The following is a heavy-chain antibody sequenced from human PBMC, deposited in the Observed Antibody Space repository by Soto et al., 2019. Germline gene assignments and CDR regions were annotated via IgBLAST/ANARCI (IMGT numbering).Heavy chain of an antibody. CDR3: ARRGSGFDGLDH. J-gene: IGHJ4*02. V-gene: IGHV5-10-1*01. Sequence: GESLKISCKGSGYSFTSYWIGWVRQMPGKGLEWMGTIDPSDSYVNYGPSFQGHVTISADKSISTAYLQWGSLKASDTAIYYCARRGSGFDGLDHWGQGILVTVSS. CDR2: IDPSDSYV. CDR1: GYSFTSYW. D-gene: IGHD5-12*01.